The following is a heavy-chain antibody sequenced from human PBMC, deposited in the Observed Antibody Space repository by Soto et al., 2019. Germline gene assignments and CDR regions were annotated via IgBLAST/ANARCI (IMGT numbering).Heavy chain of an antibody. CDR1: GASISSGGYY. D-gene: IGHD2-2*02. CDR2: IYYSGTT. CDR3: AXXGXDCNSTACYSPPHWHFDL. Sequence: PSETLSLTCAVSGASISSGGYYWSWIRQHPGKVLEWVVYIYYSGTTYYNPSLMSRISISLDTSNNYFSLNLSSVTSSYTSVYYLAXXGXDCNSTACYSPPHWHFDLWGRGTLVTVSS. J-gene: IGHJ2*01. V-gene: IGHV4-31*11.